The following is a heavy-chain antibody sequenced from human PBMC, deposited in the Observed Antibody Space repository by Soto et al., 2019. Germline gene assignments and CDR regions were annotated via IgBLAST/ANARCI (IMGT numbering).Heavy chain of an antibody. CDR3: ERGVAIGWYTYYFDY. Sequence: SETLSLTCTVSGASMSDYHWGWIRQPPGKGREWIGYIYYTGSTNYNPSLKSRVTMSVDTSKNQFFMTLNSVTAADTAVYYCERGVAIGWYTYYFDYWGQGPLVTVSS. D-gene: IGHD1-1*01. CDR1: GASMSDYH. J-gene: IGHJ4*02. V-gene: IGHV4-59*08. CDR2: IYYTGST.